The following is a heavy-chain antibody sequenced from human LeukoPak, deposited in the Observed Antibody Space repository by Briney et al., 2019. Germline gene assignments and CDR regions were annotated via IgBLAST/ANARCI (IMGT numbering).Heavy chain of an antibody. CDR1: GFNLRSYW. CDR2: IRQDGSEK. CDR3: ARDGYSGSYYDY. V-gene: IGHV3-7*01. Sequence: GGSLRLSCAASGFNLRSYWMSWVRQAPGKGLEWVANIRQDGSEKYYVDSVKGQFTISRDNAKNSLYLQMSSLGAEDTAVYYCARDGYSGSYYDYWGQGTLVAVSS. J-gene: IGHJ4*02. D-gene: IGHD1-26*01.